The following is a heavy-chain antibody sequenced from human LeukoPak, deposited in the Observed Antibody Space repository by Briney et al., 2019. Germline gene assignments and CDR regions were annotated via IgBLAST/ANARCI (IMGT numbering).Heavy chain of an antibody. CDR2: IYSGGST. V-gene: IGHV3-53*01. CDR3: ARGRYEISAAMDV. D-gene: IGHD5-12*01. CDR1: GLTFSNYW. Sequence: PGGSLRLSCVASGLTFSNYWMHWVRQVPGKGLVWVSVIYSGGSTNYADSVRGRFTISRDNSKNTLYLQMNSLRDEDTAVYYCARGRYEISAAMDVWGQGTTVTVSS. J-gene: IGHJ6*02.